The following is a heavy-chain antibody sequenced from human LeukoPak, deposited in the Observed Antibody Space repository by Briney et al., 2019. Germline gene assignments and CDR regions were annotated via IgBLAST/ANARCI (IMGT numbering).Heavy chain of an antibody. CDR3: ARDQKFVDTAMVNAFDI. Sequence: GGSLRLSFEPSGFTFSSNSRTGVRQAPGKGLEWASSIISSSSYIYYADSVKGRFTISRDNAKNLLYLQMNSLRAEDTAVYYCARDQKFVDTAMVNAFDIWGQGTMVTVSS. CDR1: GFTFSSNS. D-gene: IGHD5-18*01. J-gene: IGHJ3*02. V-gene: IGHV3-21*01. CDR2: IISSSSYI.